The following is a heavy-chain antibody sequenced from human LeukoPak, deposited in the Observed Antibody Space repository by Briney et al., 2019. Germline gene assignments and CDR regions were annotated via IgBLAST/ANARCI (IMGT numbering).Heavy chain of an antibody. Sequence: PSETLSLTCTVSGGSISSSSYYWGWIRQPPGKGLEWIGSIYYSGSTYYYPSLKSRVTISVDTSKNQFSLKLSSVTAADTAVYYCARHVARITGTTRWFDPWGQGTLVTVSS. V-gene: IGHV4-39*01. CDR2: IYYSGST. J-gene: IGHJ5*02. CDR3: ARHVARITGTTRWFDP. D-gene: IGHD1-7*01. CDR1: GGSISSSSYY.